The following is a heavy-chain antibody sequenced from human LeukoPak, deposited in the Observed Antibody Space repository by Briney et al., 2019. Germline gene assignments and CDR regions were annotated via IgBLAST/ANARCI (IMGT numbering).Heavy chain of an antibody. V-gene: IGHV4-34*01. Sequence: SETLSLTCAVYGGPFSGYYWSWIRQPPGKGLEWIGEINHSGSTNYNPSLKSRVTISVDTSKNQFSLKLSSVTAADTAVYYCARGPRLRGRYFDYWGQGTLVTVSS. CDR1: GGPFSGYY. CDR3: ARGPRLRGRYFDY. D-gene: IGHD3-16*01. CDR2: INHSGST. J-gene: IGHJ4*02.